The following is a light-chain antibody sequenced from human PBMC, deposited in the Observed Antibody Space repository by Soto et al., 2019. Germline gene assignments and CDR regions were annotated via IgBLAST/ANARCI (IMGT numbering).Light chain of an antibody. CDR2: ATS. Sequence: AIQMTQFPSSLSASVGDSVTIVCRASQDIRSDLGWYQQRPGKAPNLLIYATSNLQNGVPSRFSGSGSGTDFTLTISSLQPEDFATYYCLQDNNYPLTFGGGTKVDIK. J-gene: IGKJ4*01. CDR3: LQDNNYPLT. V-gene: IGKV1-6*01. CDR1: QDIRSD.